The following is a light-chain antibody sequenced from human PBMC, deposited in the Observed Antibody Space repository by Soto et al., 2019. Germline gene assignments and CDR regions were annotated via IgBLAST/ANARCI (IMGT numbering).Light chain of an antibody. CDR2: EVT. CDR1: SSDVGGYNY. J-gene: IGLJ3*02. CDR3: SSYAGSNNLV. V-gene: IGLV2-8*01. Sequence: QSVLTQPPSASGSPGQSVTISCTGASSDVGGYNYVSWCQQHPGKAPKLMIYEVTKRPSGVPDRFSVSKSGNTASLTVSGLQAEDEADYYCSSYAGSNNLVFGGGTKLTVL.